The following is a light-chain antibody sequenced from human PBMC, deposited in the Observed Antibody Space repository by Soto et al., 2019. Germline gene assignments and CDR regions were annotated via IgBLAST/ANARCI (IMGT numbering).Light chain of an antibody. CDR2: DVT. CDR1: SRDVGIYNY. V-gene: IGLV2-11*01. CDR3: CSYAGNYTLL. J-gene: IGLJ2*01. Sequence: QSVLTQPRSVSGSPGQSVTVSCTGTSRDVGIYNYVSWYQQRPGTAPKVMIYDVTKRPSGVPDRFSGSKSANTASLTIFGLQADDEADYYCCSYAGNYTLLFGGGTKVTVL.